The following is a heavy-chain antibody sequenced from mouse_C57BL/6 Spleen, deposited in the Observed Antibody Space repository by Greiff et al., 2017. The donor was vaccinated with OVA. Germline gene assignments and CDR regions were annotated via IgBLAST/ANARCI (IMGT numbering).Heavy chain of an antibody. CDR2: ISDGGSYT. CDR1: GFTFSSYA. CDR3: ARDYDDSSSLYAMDY. D-gene: IGHD1-1*01. J-gene: IGHJ4*01. V-gene: IGHV5-4*01. Sequence: EVKLMESGGGLVKPGGSLKLSCAASGFTFSSYAMSWVRQTPEKRLEWVATISDGGSYTYYPDNVKGRFTISSDNAKNNLYLQMSHLKSEDTAMYYCARDYDDSSSLYAMDYWGQGTSVTVSS.